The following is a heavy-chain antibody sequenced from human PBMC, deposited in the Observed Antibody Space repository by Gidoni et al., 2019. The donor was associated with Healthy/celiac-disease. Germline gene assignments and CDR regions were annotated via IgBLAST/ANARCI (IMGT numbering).Heavy chain of an antibody. CDR2: ISSSSSYI. CDR3: ARDILGYCSSTSCYVLVGYMDV. CDR1: GFTFSSYS. J-gene: IGHJ6*03. D-gene: IGHD2-2*01. Sequence: EVQLVESGGGLVKPGGSLRLSCAASGFTFSSYSMNWVRQAPGKGLEWVSSISSSSSYIYYADSVKGRFTISRDNAKNSLYLQMNSLRAEDTAVYYCARDILGYCSSTSCYVLVGYMDVWGKGTTVTVSS. V-gene: IGHV3-21*01.